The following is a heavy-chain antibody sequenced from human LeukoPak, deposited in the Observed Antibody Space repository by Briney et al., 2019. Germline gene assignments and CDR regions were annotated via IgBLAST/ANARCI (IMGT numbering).Heavy chain of an antibody. CDR1: GFTSDDHA. CDR2: ISWNGGGM. D-gene: IGHD6-6*01. CDR3: AKDITGGRSSPYFDS. J-gene: IGHJ4*02. V-gene: IGHV3-9*02. Sequence: GGSLRLSCAVSGFTSDDHAMHWVRQAPGKGLEWVSGISWNGGGMGYAVSVKGRFTISRDNAKNSLYLQMNSLRDEDTALYYCAKDITGGRSSPYFDSWGQGTLVTVSS.